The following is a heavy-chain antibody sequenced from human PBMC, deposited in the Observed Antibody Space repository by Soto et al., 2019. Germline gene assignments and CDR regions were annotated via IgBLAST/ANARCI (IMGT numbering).Heavy chain of an antibody. J-gene: IGHJ4*02. CDR1: GGSISGSYYY. CDR2: VFYTEFT. D-gene: IGHD1-20*01. CDR3: ASSQKGYNWNYFDH. Sequence: SETLSLTCAVSGGSISGSYYYWGWLRQSPGRGPEWIGSVFYTEFTSYNPSLESRVSVSVDTSKNQFSLKVSAVTAADTAVYYCASSQKGYNWNYFDHWGQGALVTVSS. V-gene: IGHV4-39*01.